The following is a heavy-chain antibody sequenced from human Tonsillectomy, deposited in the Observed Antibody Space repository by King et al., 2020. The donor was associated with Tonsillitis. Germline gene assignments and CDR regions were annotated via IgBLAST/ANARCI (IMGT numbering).Heavy chain of an antibody. V-gene: IGHV4-34*01. J-gene: IGHJ4*02. CDR1: YY. CDR3: ATITLVRGVTPNFGY. CDR2: FNHSGST. Sequence: YYWIWLRQPTGKGLEWIGEFNHSGSTNYNPSLKSRVTISVDTCKNQLSLKLSSVSAADTAVYYCATITLVRGVTPNFGYLGQGTLVAV. D-gene: IGHD3-10*01.